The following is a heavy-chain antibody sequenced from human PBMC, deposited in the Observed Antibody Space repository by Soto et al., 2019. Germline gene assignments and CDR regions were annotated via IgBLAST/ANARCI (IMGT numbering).Heavy chain of an antibody. CDR2: SSAYNGNT. CDR1: GYTFTSYG. V-gene: IGHV1-18*01. D-gene: IGHD3-16*01. Sequence: GASVNVSCNTSGYTFTSYGISWVRQAPGQGLECLGWSSAYNGNTEYAQKLQGRVTMTTDTSTTTAFMELRSLRSDDTAVYYCARDPLTVMLPNPYYYYGMDCWGQGTTVTVSS. J-gene: IGHJ6*02. CDR3: ARDPLTVMLPNPYYYYGMDC.